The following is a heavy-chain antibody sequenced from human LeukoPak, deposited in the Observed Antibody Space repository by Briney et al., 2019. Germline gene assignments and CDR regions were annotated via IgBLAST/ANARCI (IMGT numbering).Heavy chain of an antibody. D-gene: IGHD1-1*01. J-gene: IGHJ6*02. Sequence: GGSLRLSCAASGFTVSSNYMSWVRQAPGKGLEWVSVIYSVGSTYYADSVKGRFTISRHNSKNTLYLQMNSLRAEDTAVYYCARRGTRYYYYYGMDVWGQGTTVTVSS. CDR3: ARRGTRYYYYYGMDV. CDR1: GFTVSSNY. V-gene: IGHV3-53*04. CDR2: IYSVGST.